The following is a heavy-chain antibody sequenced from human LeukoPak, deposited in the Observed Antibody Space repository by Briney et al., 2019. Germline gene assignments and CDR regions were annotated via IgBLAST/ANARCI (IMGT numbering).Heavy chain of an antibody. Sequence: PGGSLRLSCAASGFTFSSYSMNWVRQAPGKGLEWVSYISSSSSTIYYADSVKGRFTISRDNSKNTLYLQMNSLRAEDTAVYYCAKDRSGIAAAPRAWFDPWGQGTLVTVSS. CDR3: AKDRSGIAAAPRAWFDP. D-gene: IGHD6-13*01. J-gene: IGHJ5*02. CDR2: ISSSSSTI. V-gene: IGHV3-48*01. CDR1: GFTFSSYS.